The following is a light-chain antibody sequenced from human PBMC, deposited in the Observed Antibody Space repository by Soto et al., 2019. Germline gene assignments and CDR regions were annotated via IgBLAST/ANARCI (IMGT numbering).Light chain of an antibody. CDR2: DAS. CDR3: HQYNNWPPWT. V-gene: IGKV3-15*01. Sequence: ENVLTPAPVTLSLSAGGIATLSCRVSRGISSNLAWYQQKPGQAPRLLIYDASTRATGIPARFSGSGSGTEFTLTISSLQSEDFAVYYCHQYNNWPPWTFGQGTKV. CDR1: RGISSN. J-gene: IGKJ1*01.